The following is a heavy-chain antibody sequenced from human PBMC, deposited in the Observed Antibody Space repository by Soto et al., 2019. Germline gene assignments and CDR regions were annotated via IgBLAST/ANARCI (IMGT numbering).Heavy chain of an antibody. CDR1: RFTFSSFW. V-gene: IGHV3-74*01. CDR3: AKDRIPPWSIAAAGTSDY. CDR2: INSDGSST. J-gene: IGHJ4*02. D-gene: IGHD6-13*01. Sequence: GGSLRLSCAASRFTFSSFWFHWVRQAPGKGLVWVSHINSDGSSTSYADSVKGRFTISRDNAKNTLYLQMNSLRAEDTAVYYCAKDRIPPWSIAAAGTSDYWGQGTLVTVSS.